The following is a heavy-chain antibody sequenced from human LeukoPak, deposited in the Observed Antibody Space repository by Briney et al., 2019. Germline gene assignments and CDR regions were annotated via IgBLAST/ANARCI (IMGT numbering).Heavy chain of an antibody. Sequence: GESLKISCKGSGYSINNYWIGWVRQMPGKGLEWIGIIYPADSDIRYSPSFQGQVTISADESISTAYLQWSSLKASDTAMYYCARQEYCSGGSCYTWFDPWGQGTLVTVSS. D-gene: IGHD2-15*01. CDR2: IYPADSDI. V-gene: IGHV5-51*01. CDR1: GYSINNYW. J-gene: IGHJ5*02. CDR3: ARQEYCSGGSCYTWFDP.